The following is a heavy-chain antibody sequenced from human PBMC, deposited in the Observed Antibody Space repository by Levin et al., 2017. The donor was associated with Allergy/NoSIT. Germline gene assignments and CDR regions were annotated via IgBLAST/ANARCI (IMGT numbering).Heavy chain of an antibody. CDR2: ISGSDVIT. Sequence: GGSLRLSCAASGFIFPSFALTWVRQAPGKGLEWVSTISGSDVITYYADSVKGRFTISRDNSKNTVYLQMNSLRAGDTAIYYCARVSPYLIPAPGTVDFWGQGTLVTVSS. D-gene: IGHD6-13*01. CDR1: GFIFPSFA. V-gene: IGHV3-23*01. J-gene: IGHJ4*02. CDR3: ARVSPYLIPAPGTVDF.